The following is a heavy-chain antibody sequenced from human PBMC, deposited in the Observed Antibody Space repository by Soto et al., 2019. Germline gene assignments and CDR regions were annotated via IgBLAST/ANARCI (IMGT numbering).Heavy chain of an antibody. Sequence: EVQLVESGGGLVQPGGSLRLSCAASGFSFSTYSMNWVRQAPGKGLEWVSYISSRSYTIYYIDSVKGRFTISRDNAKSSLDQQMNSLRDGDTAVYYCARGGSSSDNGMDVWGQGTTVTVSS. J-gene: IGHJ6*02. V-gene: IGHV3-48*02. CDR2: ISSRSYTI. CDR1: GFSFSTYS. D-gene: IGHD6-6*01. CDR3: ARGGSSSDNGMDV.